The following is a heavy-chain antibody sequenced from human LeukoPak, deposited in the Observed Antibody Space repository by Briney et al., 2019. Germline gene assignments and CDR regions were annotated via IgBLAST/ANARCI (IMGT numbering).Heavy chain of an antibody. Sequence: PGGSLRLSCAASGFTFSSYSMNWVRQAPGKGLEWVSSISSSSSSYIYYADSVKGRFTISRDNAKNALYLQTNSLRAEDTAVYYCARALISSYTIYYFDYWGQGTLVTVSS. J-gene: IGHJ4*02. CDR3: ARALISSYTIYYFDY. CDR2: ISSSSSSYI. V-gene: IGHV3-21*01. D-gene: IGHD3-3*02. CDR1: GFTFSSYS.